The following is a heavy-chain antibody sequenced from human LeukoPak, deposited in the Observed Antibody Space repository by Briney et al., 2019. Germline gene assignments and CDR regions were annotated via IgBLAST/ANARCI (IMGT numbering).Heavy chain of an antibody. CDR3: TSGWGGYDYAT. CDR2: IYYSGST. CDR1: GGSISSYY. D-gene: IGHD5-12*01. V-gene: IGHV4-59*01. J-gene: IGHJ5*02. Sequence: PSETLSLTCTVPGGSISSYYWSWVRPRPGKGLGWVGYIYYSGSTNYNPSLKRRATISVETSKNQSSLKWSSVTAAATAGYYCTSGWGGYDYATWGQGTLVTVSA.